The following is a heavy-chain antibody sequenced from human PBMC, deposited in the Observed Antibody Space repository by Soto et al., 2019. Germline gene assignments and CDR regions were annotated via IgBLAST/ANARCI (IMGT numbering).Heavy chain of an antibody. CDR3: ARVQTRGLSSSWYVVGTYYYYGMDV. CDR2: IYHSGST. D-gene: IGHD6-13*01. Sequence: QLQLQESGSGLVKPSQTLSLTCAVSGGSISSGGYSWSWIRQPPGKGLEWIGYIYHSGSTYYNPSLKSRVTISVDRSKNQFSLKLSSVTAADTAVYYCARVQTRGLSSSWYVVGTYYYYGMDVWGQGTTVTVSS. J-gene: IGHJ6*02. V-gene: IGHV4-30-2*01. CDR1: GGSISSGGYS.